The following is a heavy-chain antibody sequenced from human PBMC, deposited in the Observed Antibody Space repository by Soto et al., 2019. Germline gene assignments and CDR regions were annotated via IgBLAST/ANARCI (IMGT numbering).Heavy chain of an antibody. Sequence: SETVSLACSVSGGSISSSVYYWGWIRQPPGQGLAWIGSIYYSGSTSYDPSLKSRVTISVDTSKNQFSLRLSSVTATDAAVYYCATRSLGNIVYWAQRTLVTVSS. CDR2: IYYSGST. J-gene: IGHJ4*02. CDR3: ATRSLGNIVY. V-gene: IGHV4-39*01. CDR1: GGSISSSVYY. D-gene: IGHD3-16*01.